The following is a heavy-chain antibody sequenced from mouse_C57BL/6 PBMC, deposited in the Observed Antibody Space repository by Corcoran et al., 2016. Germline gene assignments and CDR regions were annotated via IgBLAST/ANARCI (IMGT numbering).Heavy chain of an antibody. V-gene: IGHV1-26*01. J-gene: IGHJ2*01. CDR2: INPNNGGT. D-gene: IGHD1-1*01. Sequence: EVQLQQSGPELVKPGASVKISCKASGYTFTDYYMNWVKQSHGKSLEWIGDINPNNGGTSYNQKFKGKATLTVDKSSSTAYMELRSLTSEDSAVYYCARRHYGSSVDYWGQGTTLTVSS. CDR3: ARRHYGSSVDY. CDR1: GYTFTDYY.